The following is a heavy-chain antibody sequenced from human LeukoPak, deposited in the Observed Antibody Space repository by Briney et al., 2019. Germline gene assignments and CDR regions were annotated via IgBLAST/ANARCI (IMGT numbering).Heavy chain of an antibody. CDR1: GGSISSYY. D-gene: IGHD4-23*01. J-gene: IGHJ6*02. CDR3: ASLGYYGGNSRGPYYYGMDV. Sequence: SETLSLTCTVSGGSISSYYWSWIRQPPGKGLEWIGYIYYSGSTYYNPSLKSRVTISVDTSKNQFSLKLSSVTAADTAVYYCASLGYYGGNSRGPYYYGMDVWGQGTTVTVSS. V-gene: IGHV4-59*08. CDR2: IYYSGST.